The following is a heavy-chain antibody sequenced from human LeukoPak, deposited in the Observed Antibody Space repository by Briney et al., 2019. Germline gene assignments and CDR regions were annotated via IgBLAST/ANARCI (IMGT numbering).Heavy chain of an antibody. V-gene: IGHV1-2*02. CDR2: INPNSGGT. CDR1: GYTFTGYY. Sequence: ASVKVSCKASGYTFTGYYMHWVRQAPGQGLEWMGWINPNSGGTNYAQKFQGRVTMTRDTSISTAYMELSRLRSDDTVVYYCARGAVPAAGDWFDPWGQGTLVTVSS. J-gene: IGHJ5*02. D-gene: IGHD2-2*01. CDR3: ARGAVPAAGDWFDP.